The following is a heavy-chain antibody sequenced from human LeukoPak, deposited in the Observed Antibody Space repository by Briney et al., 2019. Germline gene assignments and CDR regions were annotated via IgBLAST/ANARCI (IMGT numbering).Heavy chain of an antibody. Sequence: AESLGLSCAASGFTFSSYAMSWVRQAPGKGLEWVSAISGSGGSTYYADSVKGRFTISRDNSKNTLYLQMNSLRAEDTAVYYCAKDPRYSSSSLLDYWGQGTLVTVSS. J-gene: IGHJ4*02. CDR1: GFTFSSYA. CDR2: ISGSGGST. CDR3: AKDPRYSSSSLLDY. D-gene: IGHD6-6*01. V-gene: IGHV3-23*01.